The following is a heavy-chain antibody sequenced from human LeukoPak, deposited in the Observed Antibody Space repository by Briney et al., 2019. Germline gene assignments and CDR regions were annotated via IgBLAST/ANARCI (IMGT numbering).Heavy chain of an antibody. D-gene: IGHD2-15*01. CDR1: GYTLTELS. CDR2: FDPEDGET. CDR3: AAGYCSGGSCLSLDYFDY. V-gene: IGHV1-24*01. J-gene: IGHJ4*02. Sequence: ASVKVSCKVSGYTLTELSMHWVRQAPGKGLEWMGGFDPEDGETIYAQKFQGRVTMTEDTSTDTAYMELSGLRSEDTAVYYCAAGYCSGGSCLSLDYFDYWGQGTLVTVSS.